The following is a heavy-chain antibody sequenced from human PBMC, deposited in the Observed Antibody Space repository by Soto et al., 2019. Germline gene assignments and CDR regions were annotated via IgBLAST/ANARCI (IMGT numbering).Heavy chain of an antibody. CDR3: ARGLYRGGSCYSY. CDR1: GGSFSGYY. V-gene: IGHV4-34*01. CDR2: INHSGST. D-gene: IGHD2-15*01. Sequence: SETLSLTCAVYGGSFSGYYWSWIRQPPGKGLEWIGEINHSGSTNYNPSLKSRVTISVDTSKNQFSLKLSSVTAADTAVYYCARGLYRGGSCYSYWGQGTLVTVSS. J-gene: IGHJ4*02.